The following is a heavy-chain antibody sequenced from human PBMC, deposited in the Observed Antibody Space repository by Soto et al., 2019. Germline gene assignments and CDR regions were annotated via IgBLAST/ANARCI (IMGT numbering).Heavy chain of an antibody. J-gene: IGHJ4*02. Sequence: EVQLVESGGGLVKPGGSMRLSCAASEFTFSSYLMNWVRQAPGKGLEWVSSITSSSSYIYYADSVKGRFTISRDNAKNSLYLQMNSLRAEDTAVYYCARSPVPAADTWYFDYWGQGTLVTVSS. CDR2: ITSSSSYI. D-gene: IGHD2-2*01. CDR1: EFTFSSYL. V-gene: IGHV3-21*01. CDR3: ARSPVPAADTWYFDY.